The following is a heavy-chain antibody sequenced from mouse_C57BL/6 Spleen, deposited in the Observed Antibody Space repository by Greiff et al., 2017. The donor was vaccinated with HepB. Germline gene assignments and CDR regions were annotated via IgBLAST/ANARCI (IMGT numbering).Heavy chain of an antibody. J-gene: IGHJ2*01. CDR1: GYAFSSYW. D-gene: IGHD1-1*01. CDR3: AREGSSYRYYFDY. Sequence: VQLQQSGAELVKPGASVKISCKASGYAFSSYWMNWVKQRPGKGLEWIGQIYPGDGDTNYNGKFKGKATLTADKSSSTAYMQLSSLTSEDSAVYFCAREGSSYRYYFDYWGQGTTLTVSS. CDR2: IYPGDGDT. V-gene: IGHV1-80*01.